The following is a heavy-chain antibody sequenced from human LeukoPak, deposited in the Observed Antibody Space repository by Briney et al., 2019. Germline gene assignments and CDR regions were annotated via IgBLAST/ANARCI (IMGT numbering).Heavy chain of an antibody. Sequence: SETLSRTCTVSGGSISSYYWSWIRQPPGKGLEWIGYIYYSGSTNYNPSLKSRVTISVDTSKNQFSLKLSSVTAADTAVYYCARHRPYYDFWSGYYTDFDYWGQGTLVTVSS. CDR3: ARHRPYYDFWSGYYTDFDY. CDR2: IYYSGST. D-gene: IGHD3-3*01. V-gene: IGHV4-59*08. CDR1: GGSISSYY. J-gene: IGHJ4*02.